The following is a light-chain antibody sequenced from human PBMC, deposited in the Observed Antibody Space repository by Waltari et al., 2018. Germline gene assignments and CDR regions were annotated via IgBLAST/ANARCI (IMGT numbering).Light chain of an antibody. CDR1: SSDVGSYNL. CDR2: EGS. CDR3: CSYAGSSFYV. V-gene: IGLV2-23*01. J-gene: IGLJ1*01. Sequence: QSALTQPASVSGSPGQSITISCTGTSSDVGSYNLVSWYQQHPGKAPKLMIYEGSKRPSGVSNRFSGSKSGNTASLTISGLQAEDEADYYGCSYAGSSFYVFGTGTKVTVL.